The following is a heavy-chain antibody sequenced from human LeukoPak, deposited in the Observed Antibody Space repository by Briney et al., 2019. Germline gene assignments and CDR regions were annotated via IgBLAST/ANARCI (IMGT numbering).Heavy chain of an antibody. V-gene: IGHV3-30-3*01. CDR1: GFTLSSYW. CDR3: ARDPRPIAARTHIDY. D-gene: IGHD6-6*01. Sequence: PGGSLRLSCAASGFTLSSYWMHWVRQAPGKGLEWVAVISYDGSNKYYADSVKGRFTISRDNSKNTLYLQMNSLRAEDTAVYYCARDPRPIAARTHIDYWGQGTLVTVSS. CDR2: ISYDGSNK. J-gene: IGHJ4*02.